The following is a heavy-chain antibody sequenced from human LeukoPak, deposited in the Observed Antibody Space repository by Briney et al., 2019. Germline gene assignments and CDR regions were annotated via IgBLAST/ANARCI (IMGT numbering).Heavy chain of an antibody. V-gene: IGHV3-48*01. Sequence: PGGSLRLSCVGSGFIFSSYRMNWVRQAPGKGLEWISYISSSSTTIYYADSVKGRFTISRDDAKNSLYLQMNSLRAEDTAVYCCAREFGSWGQGTLVTVSS. J-gene: IGHJ4*02. CDR3: AREFGS. CDR1: GFIFSSYR. CDR2: ISSSSTTI.